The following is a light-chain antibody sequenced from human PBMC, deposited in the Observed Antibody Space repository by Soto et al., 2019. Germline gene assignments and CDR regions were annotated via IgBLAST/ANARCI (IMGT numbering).Light chain of an antibody. CDR1: QSISSY. J-gene: IGKJ2*01. Sequence: IQMTQSPSSLSASIGDRVTITCRASQSISSYLNWFQQKPGEAPKLLIQAASSLQSGVPSRFSGSGSGTDFTLTINSLQPEDFAVYYCQQSYSAPVTFGQGTKVDIK. CDR3: QQSYSAPVT. CDR2: AAS. V-gene: IGKV1-39*01.